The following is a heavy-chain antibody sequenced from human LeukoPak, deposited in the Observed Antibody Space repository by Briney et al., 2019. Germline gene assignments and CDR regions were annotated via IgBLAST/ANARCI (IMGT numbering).Heavy chain of an antibody. V-gene: IGHV3-23*01. J-gene: IGHJ4*02. Sequence: GGSLGLSCSASGFTFNSYARSWVRQAPGKGLEWVSAIVGDTVTFYTDSVKGRFTISRDNSKNTLYLQMNGLRAEDTAIYYCAKGSAQWELYDYWGQGTLVTVSS. CDR1: GFTFNSYA. CDR2: IVGDTVT. CDR3: AKGSAQWELYDY. D-gene: IGHD4-23*01.